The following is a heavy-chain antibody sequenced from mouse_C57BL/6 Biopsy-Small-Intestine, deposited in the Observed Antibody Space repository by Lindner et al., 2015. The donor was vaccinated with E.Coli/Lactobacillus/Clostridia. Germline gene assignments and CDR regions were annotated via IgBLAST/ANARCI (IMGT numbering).Heavy chain of an antibody. CDR1: GYTFTGYN. V-gene: IGHV1-18*01. J-gene: IGHJ4*01. Sequence: SVKVSCKTSGYTFTGYNIHWVRQAPGQGLEWMGRINPNSGGTKYAQRFQGRVTMTRDSSISTAYMELSRLRSDDTAVYYCSRTWLTVADPDFDYWGQGTLVTVSS. CDR3: SRTWLTVADPDFDY. D-gene: IGHD2-2*01. CDR2: INPNSGGT.